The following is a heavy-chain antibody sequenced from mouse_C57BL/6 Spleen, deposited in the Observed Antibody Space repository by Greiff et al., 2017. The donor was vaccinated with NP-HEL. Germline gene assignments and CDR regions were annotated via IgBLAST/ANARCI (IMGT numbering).Heavy chain of an antibody. V-gene: IGHV5-6*01. CDR1: GFTFSSYG. D-gene: IGHD3-2*02. J-gene: IGHJ2*01. CDR2: ISSGGSYT. Sequence: EVKLVESGGDLVKPGGSLKLSCAASGFTFSSYGMSWVRQTPDKRLEWVATISSGGSYTYYPDSVKGRFTISRDNAKNTLYLQMSSLKSEDTAMYYCARGGAQAPYFDYWGQGTTLTVSS. CDR3: ARGGAQAPYFDY.